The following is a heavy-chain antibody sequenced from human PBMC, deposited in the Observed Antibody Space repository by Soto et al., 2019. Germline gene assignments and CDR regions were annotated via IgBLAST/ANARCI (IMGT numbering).Heavy chain of an antibody. CDR1: GFTFSSYA. J-gene: IGHJ4*02. V-gene: IGHV3-23*01. CDR2: ISGSGGST. Sequence: EVQLLESGGGLVQPGGSLRLSCAASGFTFSSYAMSWVRQAPGKGLEWVSAISGSGGSTYYADSVKGRFTISRDNSKNTLYLQMNSLRAEDTAVYYFAKDPGAYGNPYYFDYWGQGTLVTVSS. D-gene: IGHD3-10*01. CDR3: AKDPGAYGNPYYFDY.